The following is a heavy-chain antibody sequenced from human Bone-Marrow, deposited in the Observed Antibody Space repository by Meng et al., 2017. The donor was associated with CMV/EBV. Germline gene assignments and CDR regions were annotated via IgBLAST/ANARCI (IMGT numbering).Heavy chain of an antibody. V-gene: IGHV3-23*01. J-gene: IGHJ4*02. D-gene: IGHD6-19*01. CDR3: AKVTGIAVAGTSGEDLDY. CDR2: ISGSGGST. Sequence: GESLKISCAASGFTSSSYAMSWVRQAPGRGLEWVSAISGSGGSTYYADSVKGRFTISRDNSKNTLYLQMNSLRAEDTAVYYCAKVTGIAVAGTSGEDLDYCGQGKLVPVSS. CDR1: GFTSSSYA.